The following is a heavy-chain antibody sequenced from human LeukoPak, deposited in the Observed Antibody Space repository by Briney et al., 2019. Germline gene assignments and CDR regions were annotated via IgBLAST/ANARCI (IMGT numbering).Heavy chain of an antibody. D-gene: IGHD6-13*01. J-gene: IGHJ5*02. CDR2: ISVYDANT. Sequence: ASVKVSCKASGGTFSSYTISWVRQAPGQGLEWMGWISVYDANTKYAQKFQGRVTMTTDTSTSIAYMELRSLRSDDTALYYCARDSSTWSEGLNWFDPWRQGTLVTVSS. CDR1: GGTFSSYT. V-gene: IGHV1-18*01. CDR3: ARDSSTWSEGLNWFDP.